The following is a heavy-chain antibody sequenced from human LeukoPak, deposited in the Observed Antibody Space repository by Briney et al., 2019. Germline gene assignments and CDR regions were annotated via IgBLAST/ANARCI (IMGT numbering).Heavy chain of an antibody. V-gene: IGHV3-23*01. J-gene: IGHJ4*02. CDR2: ICSGGGRT. Sequence: GGSLRLSCAASGFTFRTYDMTWVRQAPGKGLEWVSHICSGGGRTFYADSVKGRFTISRDNSKNTLYLQMNSLRAEDTAVYYCAKDLSSGWYPYYFDFWGRGTLVTVSS. CDR1: GFTFRTYD. D-gene: IGHD6-19*01. CDR3: AKDLSSGWYPYYFDF.